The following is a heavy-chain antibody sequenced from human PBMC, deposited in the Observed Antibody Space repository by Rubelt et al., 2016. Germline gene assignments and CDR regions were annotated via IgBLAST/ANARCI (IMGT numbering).Heavy chain of an antibody. CDR1: GFTFSCCA. CDR2: ISGSAGRT. D-gene: IGHD6-13*01. Sequence: GQLLESGGGLVQPGGSLRLSCAASGFTFSCCAMSWVRQAPGKGLEWVSVISGSAGRTNNADSVKGRFIISRDKSKNTLFLQMNSLRVEDTAVYYCAKDISSSFNHFDSWGQGTLVTVSS. J-gene: IGHJ4*02. V-gene: IGHV3-23*01. CDR3: AKDISSSFNHFDS.